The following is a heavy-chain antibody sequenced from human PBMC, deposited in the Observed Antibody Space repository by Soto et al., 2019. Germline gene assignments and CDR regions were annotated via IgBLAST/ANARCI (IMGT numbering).Heavy chain of an antibody. CDR2: IYWNGNK. CDR3: PHRYCVIGYRHLTRDY. D-gene: IGHD5-18*01. J-gene: IGHJ4*02. Sequence: QITLKESGPTMVDPKQPLTVTCTVSGLSLTTSGMAVGWIRQPPGKALEWLALIYWNGNKLYSPSLESRLPTSEFTSKKQVVLTLRNMVPADTGTFYCPHRYCVIGYRHLTRDYWGQGTLLAVSS. CDR1: GLSLTTSGMA. V-gene: IGHV2-5*01.